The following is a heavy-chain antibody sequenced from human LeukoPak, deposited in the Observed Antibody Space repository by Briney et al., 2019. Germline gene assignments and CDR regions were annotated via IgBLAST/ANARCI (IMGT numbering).Heavy chain of an antibody. Sequence: SETLSLTCAVYGGSFSGYYWSWIRQPPGKGLEWIGEINHSGSTNYNPSLKSRVTISVDTSKNQFSLKLSSVTAADTAVCYCARMAPAWLRSYYYYYYMDGWGKGTTVTVSS. CDR2: INHSGST. CDR3: ARMAPAWLRSYYYYYYMDG. V-gene: IGHV4-34*01. CDR1: GGSFSGYY. J-gene: IGHJ6*03. D-gene: IGHD5-12*01.